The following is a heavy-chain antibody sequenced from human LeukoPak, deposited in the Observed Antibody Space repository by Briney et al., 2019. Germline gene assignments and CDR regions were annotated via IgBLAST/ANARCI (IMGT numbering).Heavy chain of an antibody. D-gene: IGHD2-2*01. Sequence: SETLSLTCTVSGGSISSGDYYWSWIRQPPGKGLEWIGYIYYSGSTYYNPSLKSRVTMSVDTSKNQFSLKLSSVTAADTAVYYCARSYCSSTSCYFDAFDIWGRGTMVTVSS. CDR1: GGSISSGDYY. CDR2: IYYSGST. CDR3: ARSYCSSTSCYFDAFDI. V-gene: IGHV4-30-4*08. J-gene: IGHJ3*02.